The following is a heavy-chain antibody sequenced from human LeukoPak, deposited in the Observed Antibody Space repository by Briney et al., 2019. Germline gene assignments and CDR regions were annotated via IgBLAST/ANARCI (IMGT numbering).Heavy chain of an antibody. CDR3: AREGTSGTHLNWFDP. CDR1: GGSISSYY. D-gene: IGHD1-1*01. V-gene: IGHV4-59*01. CDR2: IYGSGST. Sequence: SETLSLTCTVSGGSISSYYWSWIRQPPGKGLEWIGHIYGSGSTNYNPSLRSRVTLSVDTSKNQFSLKLSSVTAADTAVYYCAREGTSGTHLNWFDPWGQGTLVTVSS. J-gene: IGHJ5*02.